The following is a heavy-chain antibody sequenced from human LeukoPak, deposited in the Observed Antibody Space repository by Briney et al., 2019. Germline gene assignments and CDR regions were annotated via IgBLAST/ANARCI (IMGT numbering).Heavy chain of an antibody. CDR1: GFTFSNYA. Sequence: GGSLRLSCAASGFTFSNYAMRWVRQAPAKGLEWVVVISYHGMNKFYADSVKGRFTISRDSSKNAPYLQMNSLRPEDTAVYFCARGADGGSGNLADYFDCWGQGSPVTVSS. J-gene: IGHJ4*02. V-gene: IGHV3-30*04. CDR2: ISYHGMNK. D-gene: IGHD3-10*01. CDR3: ARGADGGSGNLADYFDC.